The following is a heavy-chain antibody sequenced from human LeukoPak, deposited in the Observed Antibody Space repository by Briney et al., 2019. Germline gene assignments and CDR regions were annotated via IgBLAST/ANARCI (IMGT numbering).Heavy chain of an antibody. V-gene: IGHV1-46*01. J-gene: IGHJ4*02. CDR3: ARTSGYTFDY. Sequence: ASAKVSCKASGYTFTTYYIHWVRQAPGQGLEWMGIISPSGGSTTYAQKFQDRVTMTRDTSTSTVYMELSSLRSEDTAVYYCARTSGYTFDYWGQGTLVTVSS. D-gene: IGHD3-22*01. CDR2: ISPSGGST. CDR1: GYTFTTYY.